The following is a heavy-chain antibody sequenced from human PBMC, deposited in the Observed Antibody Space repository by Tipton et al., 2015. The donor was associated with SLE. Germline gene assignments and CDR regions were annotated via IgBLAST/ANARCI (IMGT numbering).Heavy chain of an antibody. Sequence: SLRLSCTASGFTFGDYALTWVRQAPGKGLEWISFIRSKAYGGTTEYAASVKGRFVLSRDDSKSTAYLEMNGLKVEDTAVFYCARTILEDNKFGTDSWGQGTLVTVTS. CDR3: ARTILEDNKFGTDS. CDR2: IRSKAYGGTT. V-gene: IGHV3-49*04. J-gene: IGHJ4*02. CDR1: GFTFGDYA. D-gene: IGHD2/OR15-2a*01.